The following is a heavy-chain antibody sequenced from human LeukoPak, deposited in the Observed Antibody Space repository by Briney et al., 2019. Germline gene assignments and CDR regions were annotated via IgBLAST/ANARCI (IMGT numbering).Heavy chain of an antibody. J-gene: IGHJ4*02. D-gene: IGHD3-16*01. CDR3: ATQAYGAFEY. V-gene: IGHV3-7*01. CDR2: IKEDGSVK. Sequence: GGSLRLSCAASGFIFSRYWMSWVRQARGKGREWVANIKEDGSVKVYVDSVKGRFTISRDNAKNSLYLQMDSLRAEDTAVFYCATQAYGAFEYWGQGTLVTVSS. CDR1: GFIFSRYW.